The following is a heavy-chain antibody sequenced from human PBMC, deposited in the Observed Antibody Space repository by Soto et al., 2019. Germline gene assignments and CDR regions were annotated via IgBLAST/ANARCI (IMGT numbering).Heavy chain of an antibody. J-gene: IGHJ3*02. CDR1: GYTFTSFG. CDR3: ARDRGYSGKSDAFDI. V-gene: IGHV1-18*04. D-gene: IGHD1-26*01. CDR2: ISAYNGNT. Sequence: QVQLVQSGAEMKKPGASVKVSCKASGYTFTSFGISWVRQAPGQGLEWMGWISAYNGNTNYAQKLQGRLTLTTDTSTSTAYMELRSLRSDDTALYYCARDRGYSGKSDAFDIWGQGTRVTVSS.